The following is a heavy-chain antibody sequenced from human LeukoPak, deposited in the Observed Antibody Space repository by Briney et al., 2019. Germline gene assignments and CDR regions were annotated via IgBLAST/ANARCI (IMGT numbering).Heavy chain of an antibody. CDR1: GFTFSPYS. CDR2: ISASSSTI. Sequence: GGSLRLSCAASGFTFSPYSMNWVRQAPGKGLEWLSYISASSSTIYYADSVKGRFTISRDNAQNSLYLQMNSLRAEDTAVYYCARGYSSGRSAVDYWGQGTLVTVSS. V-gene: IGHV3-48*04. D-gene: IGHD6-19*01. J-gene: IGHJ4*02. CDR3: ARGYSSGRSAVDY.